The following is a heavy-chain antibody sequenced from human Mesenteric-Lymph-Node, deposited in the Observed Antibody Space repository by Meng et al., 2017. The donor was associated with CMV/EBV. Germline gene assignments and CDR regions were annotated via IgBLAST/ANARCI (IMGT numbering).Heavy chain of an antibody. Sequence: FRSYVMHWVRQAPGKGLEWVAVISYDETNKYYADSVRGRFTISRDNSKNTLYRQMNSLRPEDTAVYYCARDPGVWTMVVVVTTYFDSWGQGTLVTVSS. CDR2: ISYDETNK. J-gene: IGHJ4*02. CDR3: ARDPGVWTMVVVVTTYFDS. V-gene: IGHV3-30-3*01. CDR1: FRSYV. D-gene: IGHD3-22*01.